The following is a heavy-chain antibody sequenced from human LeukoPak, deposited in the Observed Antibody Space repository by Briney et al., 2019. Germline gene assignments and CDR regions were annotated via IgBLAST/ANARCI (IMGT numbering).Heavy chain of an antibody. Sequence: SETLSLTCTVSGGSISSYYWSWIRQPPRKGLEWIGFIYYSGNTNYNPSLKSRVTISVDTSKNQFSLRLSSVTAADTAVYYCARTGRNWETGYGMDVWGQGTTVTVSS. J-gene: IGHJ6*02. V-gene: IGHV4-59*01. CDR2: IYYSGNT. D-gene: IGHD7-27*01. CDR1: GGSISSYY. CDR3: ARTGRNWETGYGMDV.